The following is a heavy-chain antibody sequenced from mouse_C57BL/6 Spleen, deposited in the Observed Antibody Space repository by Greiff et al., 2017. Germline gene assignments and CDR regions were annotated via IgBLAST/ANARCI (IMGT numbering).Heavy chain of an antibody. V-gene: IGHV5-4*01. J-gene: IGHJ1*03. CDR1: GFTFSSYA. Sequence: EVMLVESGGGLVKPGGSLKLSCAASGFTFSSYAMSWVRQTPEKRLEWVATISDGGSYTYYPDNVKGRFTISRDNAKNNLYLQMSHLKSEDTAMYYCARDHYYYGSNWYFDVWGTGTTVTVSS. D-gene: IGHD1-1*01. CDR2: ISDGGSYT. CDR3: ARDHYYYGSNWYFDV.